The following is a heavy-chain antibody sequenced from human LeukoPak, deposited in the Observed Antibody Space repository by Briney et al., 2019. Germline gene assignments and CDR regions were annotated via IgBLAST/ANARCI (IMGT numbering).Heavy chain of an antibody. CDR3: ARDRVPGSYFDSWLDP. CDR1: GYTFTDYY. V-gene: IGHV1-2*02. CDR2: ISPNTGDT. D-gene: IGHD1-26*01. J-gene: IGHJ5*02. Sequence: GASVEVSCKASGYTFTDYYVHWVRQAPGQGLEWLGLISPNTGDTHYAKKFHGRVTVTRDTSINTAYMQLTRLRSDDTAVYYCARDRVPGSYFDSWLDPWGQGTLVIVSS.